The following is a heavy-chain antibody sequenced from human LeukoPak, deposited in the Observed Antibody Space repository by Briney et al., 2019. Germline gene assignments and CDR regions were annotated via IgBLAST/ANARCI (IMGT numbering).Heavy chain of an antibody. J-gene: IGHJ5*02. CDR2: IYTSGST. Sequence: SETLSLTCSVSGGFISNYYWSWIRQPAGKGLEWIGRIYTSGSTNYNPSLKSRVTMSVDTSKNQFSLKLSSVTAADTAVYYCARGGYYGSGNDFRFDPWGQGTLVTVSS. V-gene: IGHV4-4*07. CDR1: GGFISNYY. D-gene: IGHD3-10*01. CDR3: ARGGYYGSGNDFRFDP.